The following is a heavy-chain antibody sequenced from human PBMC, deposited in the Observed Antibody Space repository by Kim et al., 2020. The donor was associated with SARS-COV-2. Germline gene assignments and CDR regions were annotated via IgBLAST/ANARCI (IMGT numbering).Heavy chain of an antibody. Sequence: SENGRITISRDNPKNSMYLQMNSLRAEDTAVYYCARARDYSSGTYRAFDYWGQGTLVTVSS. V-gene: IGHV3-11*05. J-gene: IGHJ4*02. D-gene: IGHD3-10*01. CDR3: ARARDYSSGTYRAFDY.